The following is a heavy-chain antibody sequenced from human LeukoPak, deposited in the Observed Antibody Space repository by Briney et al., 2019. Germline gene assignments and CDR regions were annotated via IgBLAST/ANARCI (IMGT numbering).Heavy chain of an antibody. J-gene: IGHJ3*02. CDR2: ISAYNGNT. Sequence: ASVKVSCKASGYTFTSYGISWARQAPGQGLEWMGWISAYNGNTNYAQKLQGRVTMTTDTSTSTAYMVLRSLRSDDTAVYYCARGGIQLETQRAFDIWGQGTMVTVSS. CDR1: GYTFTSYG. V-gene: IGHV1-18*01. D-gene: IGHD1-1*01. CDR3: ARGGIQLETQRAFDI.